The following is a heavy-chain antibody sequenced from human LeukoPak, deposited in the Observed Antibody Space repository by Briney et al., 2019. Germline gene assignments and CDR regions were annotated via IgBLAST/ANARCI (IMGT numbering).Heavy chain of an antibody. V-gene: IGHV4-38-2*02. CDR1: GYSTSSGYY. D-gene: IGHD3-22*01. Sequence: SETLSLTCTVSGYSTSSGYYWGWIRQPPGKGLEWIGSIYHSGSTYYNPSLKSRVTISVDTSKNQFSLRLNSVTAADTAVYYCARAIDYYDSSGLSYYFDFWGQGTLVTVSS. J-gene: IGHJ4*02. CDR2: IYHSGST. CDR3: ARAIDYYDSSGLSYYFDF.